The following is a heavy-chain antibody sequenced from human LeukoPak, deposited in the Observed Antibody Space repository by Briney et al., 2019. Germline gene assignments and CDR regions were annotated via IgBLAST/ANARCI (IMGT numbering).Heavy chain of an antibody. J-gene: IGHJ4*02. CDR1: GYSISSDYY. Sequence: SETLSLTSAVSGYSISSDYYWGWIRQPPGKGLEWIGSIYHSGSTYHNPSLKSRVTISVDTSKNRFSLKLNSVTAADTALYYCACRPDGSDLYYWGQGTLVTVSS. D-gene: IGHD5-24*01. V-gene: IGHV4-38-2*01. CDR3: ACRPDGSDLYY. CDR2: IYHSGST.